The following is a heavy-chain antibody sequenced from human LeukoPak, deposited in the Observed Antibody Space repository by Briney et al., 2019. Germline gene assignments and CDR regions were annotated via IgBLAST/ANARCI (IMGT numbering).Heavy chain of an antibody. J-gene: IGHJ5*02. V-gene: IGHV3-53*01. Sequence: GGSLRLSRAASGFTVSSNYMSWVRQAPGKGLEWVSVIYSGGSTYYADSVKGRFTISRDNSKNTLYLQMNSLRAEDTAVYYCARAVAGNWFDPWGQGTLVTVSS. CDR1: GFTVSSNY. CDR2: IYSGGST. CDR3: ARAVAGNWFDP.